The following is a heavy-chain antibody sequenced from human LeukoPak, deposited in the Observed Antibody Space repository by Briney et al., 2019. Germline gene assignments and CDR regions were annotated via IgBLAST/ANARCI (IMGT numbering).Heavy chain of an antibody. CDR2: ISTYNGNT. V-gene: IGHV1-18*01. Sequence: ASVKVSCKASGYTFISYGISWVRQAPGQGLEWMGWISTYNGNTNYVQKLQGRVTLTTDTSTSTAYMELRSLRSDDTAVYYCARDVGLYRSSSPPFEYWGQGTLVTVSS. CDR3: ARDVGLYRSSSPPFEY. CDR1: GYTFISYG. D-gene: IGHD6-19*01. J-gene: IGHJ4*02.